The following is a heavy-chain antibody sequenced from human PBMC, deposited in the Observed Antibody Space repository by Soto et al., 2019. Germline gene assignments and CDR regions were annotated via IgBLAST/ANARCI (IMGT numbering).Heavy chain of an antibody. CDR3: AAPGEVVLADRYNFDY. J-gene: IGHJ4*02. CDR1: GGTFSSYA. Sequence: QVQLVQSGAEVKKPGSSVKVSCKASGGTFSSYAISWVRQAPGQGLEWMGGIIPIFGTANYAQKFQGRVTITADESTSTAYLELSSLRSEDTAVYYCAAPGEVVLADRYNFDYWGQGTLVTVSS. V-gene: IGHV1-69*01. CDR2: IIPIFGTA. D-gene: IGHD3-10*01.